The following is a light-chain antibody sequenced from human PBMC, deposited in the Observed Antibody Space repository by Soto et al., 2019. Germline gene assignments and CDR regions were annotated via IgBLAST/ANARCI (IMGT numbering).Light chain of an antibody. CDR1: SSDVGGYNY. Sequence: QSALTQPRSVSGSPGQSVTISCTGTSSDVGGYNYVSWYQQHPGKAPKLMVYDVTKRPSGVPDRFSGSKSGNTASLTLSGIQAEEETDTSSCTYAGSFWSFGEGTNLT. CDR2: DVT. CDR3: CTYAGSFWS. V-gene: IGLV2-11*01. J-gene: IGLJ2*01.